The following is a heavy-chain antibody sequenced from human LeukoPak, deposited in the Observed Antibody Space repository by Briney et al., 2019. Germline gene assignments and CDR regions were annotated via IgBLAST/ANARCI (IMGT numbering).Heavy chain of an antibody. CDR2: ISSSSMTV. CDR3: ARDLQEDAIPPLGY. CDR1: GLTISSYS. Sequence: TGGSLRLSCAASGLTISSYSMNWVRQAPGKGLEWLSYISSSSMTVYYADSVKGRFTISRDNGKNSLFLQMNSLRAEDTGVYYCARDLQEDAIPPLGYWGQGTLVTVSS. D-gene: IGHD2-8*01. J-gene: IGHJ4*02. V-gene: IGHV3-48*01.